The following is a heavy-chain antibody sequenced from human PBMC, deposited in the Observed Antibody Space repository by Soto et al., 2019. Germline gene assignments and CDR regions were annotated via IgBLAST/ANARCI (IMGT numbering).Heavy chain of an antibody. CDR2: IWYDGSNK. Sequence: QVQLVESGGGVVQPGRSLRLSCAASGFTFSSYGMHWVRQAPGKGLEWVAVIWYDGSNKYYADSVKGRFTISRDNSKNTLYLQMNSLRAEDTAVYYCAIEIAVAGYTPLCDYWGQGTLVTVSS. V-gene: IGHV3-33*01. J-gene: IGHJ4*02. D-gene: IGHD6-19*01. CDR1: GFTFSSYG. CDR3: AIEIAVAGYTPLCDY.